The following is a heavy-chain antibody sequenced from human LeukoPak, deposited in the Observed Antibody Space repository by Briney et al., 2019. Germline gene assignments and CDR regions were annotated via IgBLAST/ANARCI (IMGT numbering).Heavy chain of an antibody. CDR3: ARDFGTTGWHTFDY. CDR2: TYYRSKWYN. CDR1: GDSVSSKNGA. Sequence: SQTLSLTCVVSGDSVSSKNGAWNWIRHSPSRGLEWLGRTYYRSKWYNDYAESMEGRMTNSQDKSKNQYSLHLNSVTPDDTAVYYCARDFGTTGWHTFDYWGQGTLVTVSS. J-gene: IGHJ4*02. V-gene: IGHV6-1*01. D-gene: IGHD6-19*01.